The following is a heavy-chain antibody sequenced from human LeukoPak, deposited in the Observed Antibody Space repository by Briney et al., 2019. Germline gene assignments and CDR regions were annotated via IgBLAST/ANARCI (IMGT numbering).Heavy chain of an antibody. CDR1: GYTFTSYG. Sequence: GASVKVSCKASGYTFTSYGISWVRHAPGQGLELMGWISAYNGNTNYAQKLQGRVTMTTDTSTSTAYMELRSLRSDDTAVYYCVVGEQWLETGNDYWSQRTLVTVSS. J-gene: IGHJ4*02. CDR2: ISAYNGNT. CDR3: VVGEQWLETGNDY. D-gene: IGHD6-19*01. V-gene: IGHV1-18*01.